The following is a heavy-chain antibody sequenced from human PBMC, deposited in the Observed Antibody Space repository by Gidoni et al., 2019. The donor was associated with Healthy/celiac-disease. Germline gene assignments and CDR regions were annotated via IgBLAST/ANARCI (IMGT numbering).Heavy chain of an antibody. J-gene: IGHJ4*02. CDR2: IYYRGVT. Sequence: PGLVKPPQTLSLTCTVSGGSISSGGYYWSWIRQHPGKGLEWIGYIYYRGVTSYHPSLKSRVTISVDTSKNQFSLKLSSVTAAYPAVYYCARLLSIRGYSYCYADYWGQGTLVTVSS. CDR3: ARLLSIRGYSYCYADY. V-gene: IGHV4-31*03. CDR1: GGSISSGGYY. D-gene: IGHD5-18*01.